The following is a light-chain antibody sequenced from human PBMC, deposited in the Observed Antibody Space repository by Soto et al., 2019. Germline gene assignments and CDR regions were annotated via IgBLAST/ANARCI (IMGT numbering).Light chain of an antibody. CDR1: SGSVSTSHY. J-gene: IGLJ3*02. Sequence: QTVVTQEPSFSVSPGRTVTLTCGLSSGSVSTSHYPSGYQQTPGQAPRTLIYSTNTRSSGVPDRFSGSILGNKAALTITGAQADDESDYYCILYMGSGIWVFGGGTQLTVL. CDR2: STN. CDR3: ILYMGSGIWV. V-gene: IGLV8-61*01.